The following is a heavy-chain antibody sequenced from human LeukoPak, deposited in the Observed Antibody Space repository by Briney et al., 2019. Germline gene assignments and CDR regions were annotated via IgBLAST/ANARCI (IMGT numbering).Heavy chain of an antibody. V-gene: IGHV4-59*01. D-gene: IGHD3-22*01. CDR3: ARGPSPYYYDSSGYYTPHSDV. J-gene: IGHJ6*02. CDR2: IYYSGST. CDR1: GGSFSGYY. Sequence: SETLSLTCAVYGGSFSGYYWSWIRQPPGKGLEWIGYIYYSGSTNYNPSLKSRVTISVDTSKNQFSLKLSSVTAADTAVYYCARGPSPYYYDSSGYYTPHSDVWGQGTTVTVSS.